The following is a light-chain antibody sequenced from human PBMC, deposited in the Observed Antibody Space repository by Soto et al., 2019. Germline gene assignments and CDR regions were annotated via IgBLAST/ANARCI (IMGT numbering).Light chain of an antibody. V-gene: IGKV3-20*01. J-gene: IGKJ2*02. CDR3: QQYGSSHRT. CDR1: QSVSSSY. CDR2: GAS. Sequence: EIVLTQSPGTLSLSPGERATLSCRASQSVSSSYLARYQQKPGQAPRLLIYGASSRATGIPDRFSGSGSGTDFTLTISRLEPEDFAVYYCQQYGSSHRTFGQGTKLEIK.